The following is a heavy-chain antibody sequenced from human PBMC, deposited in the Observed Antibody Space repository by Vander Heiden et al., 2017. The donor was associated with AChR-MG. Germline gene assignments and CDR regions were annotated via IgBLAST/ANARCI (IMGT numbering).Heavy chain of an antibody. CDR1: GGPISSSSYY. CDR3: ARQYCTNGECHYYYYYMDV. CDR2: IYCSGST. V-gene: IGHV4-39*01. Sequence: HLQLQESGPGLVKPSATLSLTFTVSGGPISSSSYYGGWNRQPPGKGLEWIGSIYCSGSTYYSPSLKRQVTISVDTSKNQFSLKLSSVTAADTAVYYCARQYCTNGECHYYYYYMDVWGKVTTVTVSS. J-gene: IGHJ6*03. D-gene: IGHD2-8*01.